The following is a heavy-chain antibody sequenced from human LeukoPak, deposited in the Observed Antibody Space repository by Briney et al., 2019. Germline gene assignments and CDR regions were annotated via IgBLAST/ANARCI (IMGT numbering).Heavy chain of an antibody. Sequence: GGSLRLSCAASGFTFSSYEMNWVRQAPGKGLEWVSYISSSGSTIYYADSVKGRFTISRDNAKNSLYLQMNRLRAEDTAGYYCAREEYYGSGSYYKGPLFDYWGQGTLVTVSS. CDR1: GFTFSSYE. J-gene: IGHJ4*02. D-gene: IGHD3-10*01. CDR2: ISSSGSTI. V-gene: IGHV3-48*03. CDR3: AREEYYGSGSYYKGPLFDY.